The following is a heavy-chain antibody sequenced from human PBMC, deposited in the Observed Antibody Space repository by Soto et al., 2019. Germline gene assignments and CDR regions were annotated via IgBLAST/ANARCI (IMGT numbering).Heavy chain of an antibody. CDR1: GGSISSSSYY. Sequence: QLQLQESGPGLVKPSETLSLPCTVSGGSISSSSYYWGWIRQPPGKGLEWIGNIFYSGSTYYNPSLRSRFTISVYTSKNQFSLKLNSVTAAYTALYYCARHLCGFSYRLYFYFWCQGTLVTVSS. CDR3: ARHLCGFSYRLYFYF. D-gene: IGHD5-18*01. CDR2: IFYSGST. J-gene: IGHJ4*02. V-gene: IGHV4-39*01.